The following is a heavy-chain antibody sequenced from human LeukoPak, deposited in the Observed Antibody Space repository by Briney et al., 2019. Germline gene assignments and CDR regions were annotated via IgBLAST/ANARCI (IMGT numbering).Heavy chain of an antibody. CDR1: GFTFSSYS. D-gene: IGHD6-19*01. V-gene: IGHV3-21*01. J-gene: IGHJ4*02. CDR2: ISSSSSYI. CDR3: ARTIISSGWYASFDY. Sequence: GGSLRLSCAASGFTFSSYSMNWVRQAPGKGLEWVSYISSSSSYIYYADSVKGLFTISRDYAKISLYLQMTSLRAEDTAVYYCARTIISSGWYASFDYWGQGTLVTVSS.